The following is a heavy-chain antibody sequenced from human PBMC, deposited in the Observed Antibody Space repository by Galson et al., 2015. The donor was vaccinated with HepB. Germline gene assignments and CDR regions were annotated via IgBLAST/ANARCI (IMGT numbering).Heavy chain of an antibody. CDR3: TTDRGSLDY. CDR1: GVTFSNAW. J-gene: IGHJ4*02. Sequence: SLRLACAASGVTFSNAWMSRVRQAPGKGLEWIGRIKSKTDGGTTDYAAPVKGRFTISRDDSKNTLYLQMNSLKTEDTAVYYCTTDRGSLDYWGQGTLVTVSS. V-gene: IGHV3-15*01. CDR2: IKSKTDGGTT.